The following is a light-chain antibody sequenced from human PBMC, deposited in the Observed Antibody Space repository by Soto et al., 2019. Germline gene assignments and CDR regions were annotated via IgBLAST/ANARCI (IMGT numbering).Light chain of an antibody. Sequence: QSALTQPASVSGSPGQSITISCTGTSSDVGGYNYVSWYQQHPGKAPKLMIYDVSNRPSGVSNRFSGSKSGNTASLTISGLQAEDEADYYCSSYTSSSISYVFGTGTKPPS. V-gene: IGLV2-14*01. CDR3: SSYTSSSISYV. CDR1: SSDVGGYNY. CDR2: DVS. J-gene: IGLJ1*01.